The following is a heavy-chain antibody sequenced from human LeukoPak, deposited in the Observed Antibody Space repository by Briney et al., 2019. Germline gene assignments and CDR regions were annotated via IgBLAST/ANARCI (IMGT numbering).Heavy chain of an antibody. D-gene: IGHD6-6*01. J-gene: IGHJ1*01. Sequence: ASVKVSCKASGYTFTGYYMHWVRQAPGQGLEWMGRINPNSGDTNYAQKFQGRVTMTRDTSISTAYMELSRLRSDDTAVYYCASGYSSSSPQRYFQHWGQGTLVTVSS. CDR3: ASGYSSSSPQRYFQH. CDR1: GYTFTGYY. CDR2: INPNSGDT. V-gene: IGHV1-2*02.